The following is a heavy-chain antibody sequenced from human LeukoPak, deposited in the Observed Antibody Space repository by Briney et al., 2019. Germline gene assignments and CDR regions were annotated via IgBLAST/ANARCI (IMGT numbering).Heavy chain of an antibody. CDR3: ARGGIVATTDSDY. CDR1: GYTFTSYA. Sequence: ASVEVSCQASGYTFTSYAMHWVRQAPGQRLEWMGWINAGNGNTKYSQKFQGRVTITRDTSASTAYMELSSLRSEDTAVYYCARGGIVATTDSDYWGQGTLVTVSS. V-gene: IGHV1-3*01. D-gene: IGHD5-12*01. CDR2: INAGNGNT. J-gene: IGHJ4*02.